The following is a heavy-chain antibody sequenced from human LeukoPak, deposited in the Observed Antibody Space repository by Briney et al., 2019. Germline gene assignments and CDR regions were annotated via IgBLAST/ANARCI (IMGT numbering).Heavy chain of an antibody. J-gene: IGHJ3*02. D-gene: IGHD3-22*01. CDR2: IYPGDSDT. V-gene: IGHV5-51*01. CDR1: GYIFTNYW. CDR3: ASPHPGDYYGSSGYEDAFDI. Sequence: GESLKISCKGSGYIFTNYWIGWVRQMPGKGLEWMGIIYPGDSDTRYSPSFQGQVTISTDKSISTAYLQWSSLKASDSAMYYCASPHPGDYYGSSGYEDAFDIWGQGTMVTVSS.